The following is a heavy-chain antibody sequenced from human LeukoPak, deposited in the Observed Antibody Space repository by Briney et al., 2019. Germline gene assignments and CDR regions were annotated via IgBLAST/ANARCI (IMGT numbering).Heavy chain of an antibody. Sequence: GASVKVSCKASGYTFTGYYMHWVRQAPGRGLEWMGWINPNSGGANYAQKFQGRVTMTRDTSISTAYMELSRLRSDDTAVYYCARISSRAVAGMEDYWGQGTLVTVSS. CDR2: INPNSGGA. CDR1: GYTFTGYY. CDR3: ARISSRAVAGMEDY. D-gene: IGHD6-19*01. J-gene: IGHJ4*02. V-gene: IGHV1-2*02.